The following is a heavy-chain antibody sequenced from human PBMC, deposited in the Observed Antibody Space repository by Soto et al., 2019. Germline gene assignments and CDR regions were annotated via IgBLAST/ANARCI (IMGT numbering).Heavy chain of an antibody. D-gene: IGHD6-6*01. CDR1: GDSITSYY. CDR2: INYSGDD. V-gene: IGHV4-59*01. CDR3: ARDDSSPSDRYYYYGMNV. J-gene: IGHJ6*02. Sequence: QVQLQESGPGLVKPSETLSLTCTVSGDSITSYYWNWVRQPPGKGLEWIGYINYSGDDKYNPSLKSRVTISADTSKNQLSLKLRSVTAADTAVYYCARDDSSPSDRYYYYGMNVCGQGTTVTVSS.